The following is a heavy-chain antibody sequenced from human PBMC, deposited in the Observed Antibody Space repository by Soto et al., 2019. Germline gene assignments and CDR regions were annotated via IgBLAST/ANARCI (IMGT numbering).Heavy chain of an antibody. CDR3: ARDRSVVVPAAD. CDR1: GFTFSDYA. CDR2: VGFTNSKT. D-gene: IGHD2-2*01. Sequence: PGGSLRLSCAASGFTFSDYAMSWVRQVPGKGLEWVSTVGFTNSKTKYADSVKGRFTVSRDDSTNTVYLEMHNLRAEDTAVYYCARDRSVVVPAADWGQGTLVTVSS. V-gene: IGHV3-23*01. J-gene: IGHJ4*02.